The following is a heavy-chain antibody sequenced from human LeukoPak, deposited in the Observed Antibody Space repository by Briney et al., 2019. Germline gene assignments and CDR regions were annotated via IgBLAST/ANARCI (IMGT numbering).Heavy chain of an antibody. CDR3: AISLPNWFDP. Sequence: PSASVKVSCKVSGYTLTELSMHWVRQAPGKGLEWMGGFDPEDGETIYAQKFQGRVAMTEDTSTDTAYMELSSLRSEDTAVYYCAISLPNWFDPWGQGTLVTASS. CDR2: FDPEDGET. CDR1: GYTLTELS. J-gene: IGHJ5*02. V-gene: IGHV1-24*01.